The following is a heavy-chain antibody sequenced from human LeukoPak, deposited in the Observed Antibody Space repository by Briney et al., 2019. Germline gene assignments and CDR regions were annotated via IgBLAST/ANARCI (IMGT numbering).Heavy chain of an antibody. CDR2: INDSGRS. J-gene: IGHJ6*03. CDR3: VRIKEYSTSSRVGGMDV. V-gene: IGHV4-34*01. D-gene: IGHD6-6*01. CDR1: GGSFSGYL. Sequence: SETLSLTCAVYGGSFSGYLWTWIRQAPGKGLEWIGEINDSGRSNSNPSLKSRVSVSVDTSKHQFSLRLRSVTAADTAVYYWVRIKEYSTSSRVGGMDVWGKGATVTVSS.